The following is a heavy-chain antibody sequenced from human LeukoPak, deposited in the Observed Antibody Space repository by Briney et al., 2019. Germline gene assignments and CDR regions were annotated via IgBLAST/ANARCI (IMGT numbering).Heavy chain of an antibody. J-gene: IGHJ4*02. CDR2: ISSSSSTI. D-gene: IGHD6-19*01. CDR1: GFTFSSYS. V-gene: IGHV3-48*01. CDR3: AKGSRDTSGWYRDY. Sequence: GGSLRLSCAASGFTFSSYSMNWVRQAPGKGLEWVSYISSSSSTIYYADSVKGRFTISRDNSKNTLYLQMNSLRAEDTAVYYCAKGSRDTSGWYRDYWGQGTLVTVSS.